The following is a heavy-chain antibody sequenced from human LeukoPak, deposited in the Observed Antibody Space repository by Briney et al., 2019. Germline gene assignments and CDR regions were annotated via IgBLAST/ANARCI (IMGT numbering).Heavy chain of an antibody. V-gene: IGHV3-21*01. CDR2: ISSSSSYI. CDR3: ARGPGYCSSTSCYTYWYFDL. CDR1: GFTFSSYS. J-gene: IGHJ2*01. D-gene: IGHD2-2*02. Sequence: GGSLRLSCAASGFTFSSYSMNWVRQAPGKGLEWVSSISSSSSYIYYADSVKGRFTISRDNAKNSLYLQMNSLRAEDTAVYYCARGPGYCSSTSCYTYWYFDLWGRGTLVTVSS.